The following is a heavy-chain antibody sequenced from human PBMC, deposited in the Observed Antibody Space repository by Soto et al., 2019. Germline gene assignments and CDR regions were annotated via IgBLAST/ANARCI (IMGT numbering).Heavy chain of an antibody. CDR3: ARGEAARYYHGMDV. V-gene: IGHV1-69*12. Sequence: QVQLVQSGAEVKKPGSSVKVSCKASGGTFSSYGISWVRQAPGQGLEWMGGIIPIFGTANYAQKFQGRVTIXAXEXXSTACMELSSLSSEDTAVHYCARGEAARYYHGMDVWGQGATVTVSS. D-gene: IGHD6-13*01. J-gene: IGHJ6*02. CDR1: GGTFSSYG. CDR2: IIPIFGTA.